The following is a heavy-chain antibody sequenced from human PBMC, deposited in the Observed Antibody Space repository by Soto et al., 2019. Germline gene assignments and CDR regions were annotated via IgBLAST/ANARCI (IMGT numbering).Heavy chain of an antibody. CDR2: IIPIFGTA. CDR3: ARSRIFDDRYFGRTGPFDY. CDR1: AGTFSSYA. V-gene: IGHV1-69*06. D-gene: IGHD3-9*01. Sequence: GXSVKVSCKASAGTFSSYAISWVRQAPGQGLEWMGGIIPIFGTANYAQKFQGRVTITADKSTSTAYMELSSLRSEDTAVYYCARSRIFDDRYFGRTGPFDYWGQGTLVTVSS. J-gene: IGHJ4*02.